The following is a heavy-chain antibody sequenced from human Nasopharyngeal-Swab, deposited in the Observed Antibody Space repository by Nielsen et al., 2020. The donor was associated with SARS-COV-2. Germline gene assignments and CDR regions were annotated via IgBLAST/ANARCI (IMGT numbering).Heavy chain of an antibody. CDR1: GFTFSSYI. CDR2: ISSSSSYI. CDR3: ARDDGQWLNPVYYFDY. Sequence: GESLNISCAASGFTFSSYIMNWVRQAPGKVLEWVSSISSSSSYIYYADSVKGRFTISRDNAKNSLYLQMNSLRAEDTAVYYCARDDGQWLNPVYYFDYWGQGTLVTVSS. V-gene: IGHV3-21*01. J-gene: IGHJ4*02. D-gene: IGHD6-19*01.